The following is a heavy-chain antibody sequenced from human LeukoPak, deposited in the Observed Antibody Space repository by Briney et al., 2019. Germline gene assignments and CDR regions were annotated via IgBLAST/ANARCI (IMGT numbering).Heavy chain of an antibody. V-gene: IGHV3-7*01. J-gene: IGHJ4*02. CDR3: ASWGNSNYVFDY. CDR2: IKQDGSEK. D-gene: IGHD1-7*01. CDR1: GFTFSSYW. Sequence: AGSLRLACAASGFTFSSYWMSWVRQAPGKGLEWVANIKQDGSEKYYVDSVKGRFTISRDNAKNSLYLQMNSLRAEDTAVYYCASWGNSNYVFDYWGQGPLVTVSS.